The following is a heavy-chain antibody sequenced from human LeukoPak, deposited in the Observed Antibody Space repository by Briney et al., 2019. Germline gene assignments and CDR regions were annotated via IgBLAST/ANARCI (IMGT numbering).Heavy chain of an antibody. V-gene: IGHV4-31*03. D-gene: IGHD5-24*01. J-gene: IGHJ6*03. CDR3: ARDANDGYGGYMDV. CDR1: GDSIPSAGYF. CDR2: IYNSGST. Sequence: SQTLSLTCTVSGDSIPSAGYFWNWIRQHPGKGLEWIGYIYNSGSTSYNPSLKSRISISIGTSKNQFSLRLSSVTAADTAVYYCARDANDGYGGYMDVWGQGTTVTVSS.